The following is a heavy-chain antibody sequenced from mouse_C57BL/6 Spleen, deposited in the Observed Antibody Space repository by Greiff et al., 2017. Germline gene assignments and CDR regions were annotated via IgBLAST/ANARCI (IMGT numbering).Heavy chain of an antibody. CDR2: INPSDSYT. D-gene: IGHD2-3*01. CDR1: GYTFTSYW. V-gene: IGHV1-69*01. J-gene: IGHJ2*01. CDR3: ARSDDGYPSYFDY. Sequence: VQLQQPGAELVMPGASVKLSCKASGYTFTSYWMHWVKQRPGQGLEWIVEINPSDSYTNYNQKFKGKSTLTVDKSSSTAYMQLSILTSEDSAVYYCARSDDGYPSYFDYWGQGTTLTVSS.